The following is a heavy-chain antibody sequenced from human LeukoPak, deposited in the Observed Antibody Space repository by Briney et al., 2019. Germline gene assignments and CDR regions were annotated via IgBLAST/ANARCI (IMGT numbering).Heavy chain of an antibody. D-gene: IGHD3-9*01. CDR1: GGSFSGYY. CDR2: INHSGST. V-gene: IGHV4-34*01. CDR3: ARGRAYYDILTKQSYFDY. Sequence: SETLSLTCAVYGGSFSGYYWSWIRQPPGKGLEWIGEINHSGSTNYNPSLKSRVTISVDTSKNQFSLKLSSVTAADTAVYYCARGRAYYDILTKQSYFDYWGQGTLVTVSS. J-gene: IGHJ4*02.